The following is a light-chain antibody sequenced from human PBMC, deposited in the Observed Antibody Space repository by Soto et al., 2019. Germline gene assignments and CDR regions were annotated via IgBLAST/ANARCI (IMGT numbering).Light chain of an antibody. V-gene: IGLV3-21*04. CDR2: YDS. CDR1: NIGNKS. J-gene: IGLJ2*01. Sequence: SYELTQPPSVSVAPGKTARITCGGNNIGNKSVHWYQQKPGQAPVLVIYYDSDRPSGIPERFSGSNSGNTATLTISRVEAGDEDDYYCQVWDSSSDHVIFGGGTKVTVL. CDR3: QVWDSSSDHVI.